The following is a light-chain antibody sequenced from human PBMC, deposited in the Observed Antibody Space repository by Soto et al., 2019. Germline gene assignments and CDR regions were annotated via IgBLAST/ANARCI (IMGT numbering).Light chain of an antibody. Sequence: EIVLTQSPGTLSLSPGERATLSCRASQTISNSYLAWYQHKSGQAPRLLISAASSRATGIPDRFSGSGSGTDFTLTISRLEPEDFAVYYCQQYSNWPLTFGGGTKVDIK. V-gene: IGKV3D-20*02. CDR2: AAS. CDR1: QTISNSY. CDR3: QQYSNWPLT. J-gene: IGKJ4*01.